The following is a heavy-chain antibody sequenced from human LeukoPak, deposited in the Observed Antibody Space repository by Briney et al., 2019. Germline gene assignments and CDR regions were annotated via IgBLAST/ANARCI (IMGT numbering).Heavy chain of an antibody. CDR1: GYTFTGYY. J-gene: IGHJ4*02. CDR2: INPNSGGT. D-gene: IGHD3-10*01. CDR3: ARQYYYGSGSYYDSYYFDY. V-gene: IGHV1-2*02. Sequence: GASVKVSCKASGYTFTGYYMHWVRQAPGQGLEWMGWINPNSGGTNYAQKFQGRVTMTRDTPISTAYMELSRLRSDDTAVYYCARQYYYGSGSYYDSYYFDYWGQGTLVTVSS.